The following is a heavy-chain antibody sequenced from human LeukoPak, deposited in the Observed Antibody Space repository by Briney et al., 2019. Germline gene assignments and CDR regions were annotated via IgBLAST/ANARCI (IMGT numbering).Heavy chain of an antibody. Sequence: SETLSLTCTVSGGSISSYYWSWIRQPPGKGLEWIGYIYYSGSTNYNPSLKSRVTISVDTSKNQFSLKLSSVTAADTAVYYCARLFGELRANYYYYGMDVWGQGTTVTVSS. J-gene: IGHJ6*02. CDR2: IYYSGST. D-gene: IGHD3-10*02. V-gene: IGHV4-59*01. CDR3: ARLFGELRANYYYYGMDV. CDR1: GGSISSYY.